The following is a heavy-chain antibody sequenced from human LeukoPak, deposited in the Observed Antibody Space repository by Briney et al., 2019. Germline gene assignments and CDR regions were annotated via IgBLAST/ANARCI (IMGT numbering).Heavy chain of an antibody. CDR1: GFVFTGYG. V-gene: IGHV1-3*01. D-gene: IGHD1-26*01. CDR2: INAGNGNT. Sequence: ASVKVSCKASGFVFTGYGFTWVRQAPGQGLEWMGWINAGNGNTKFSQKFQGRVTITRDTSASTAYMELSSLRSEDTAVYYCARFLGGSYGMDVWGQGTTVTVSS. J-gene: IGHJ6*02. CDR3: ARFLGGSYGMDV.